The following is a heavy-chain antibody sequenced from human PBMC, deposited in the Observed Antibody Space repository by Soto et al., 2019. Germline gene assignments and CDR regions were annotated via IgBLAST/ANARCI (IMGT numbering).Heavy chain of an antibody. V-gene: IGHV1-18*01. CDR1: GYSFTTFG. J-gene: IGHJ4*02. CDR2: ISTDKGHT. Sequence: QVQLVQSGPEVKKPGASVKVSCRTSGYSFTTFGITWVRQDPGQGLEWMGWISTDKGHTNYAQKFQGRVTMTTDTSTSTAYMELRSLRSDDTAIYYCATRSPAFDYWGQGTLVTVST. CDR3: ATRSPAFDY.